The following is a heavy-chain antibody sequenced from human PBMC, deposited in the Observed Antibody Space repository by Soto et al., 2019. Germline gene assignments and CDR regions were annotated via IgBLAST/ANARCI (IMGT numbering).Heavy chain of an antibody. J-gene: IGHJ4*02. CDR3: ARVAPSGSYSGPIDY. CDR2: INHSGST. D-gene: IGHD1-26*01. CDR1: GGSFSGYY. Sequence: SETLSLTCAVYGGSFSGYYWSWIRQPPGKGLEWIGEINHSGSTNYNPSLKSRVTISVDTSKNQFSLKLSSVTAADTAVYYCARVAPSGSYSGPIDYWGQGTLVTVSS. V-gene: IGHV4-34*01.